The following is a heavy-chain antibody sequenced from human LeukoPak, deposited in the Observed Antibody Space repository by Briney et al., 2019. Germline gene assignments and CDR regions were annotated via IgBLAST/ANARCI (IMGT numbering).Heavy chain of an antibody. CDR3: ARVGYYDSSGSDY. CDR2: IYYSGST. Sequence: PSETLSLTCTVSGGSISSYYWSWIRQPPGKGLEWIGYIYYSGSTNYNSSLKSRVTISVDTSKNQFSLKLSSVTAADTAVYYCARVGYYDSSGSDYWGQGTLVTVSS. J-gene: IGHJ4*02. V-gene: IGHV4-59*01. CDR1: GGSISSYY. D-gene: IGHD3-22*01.